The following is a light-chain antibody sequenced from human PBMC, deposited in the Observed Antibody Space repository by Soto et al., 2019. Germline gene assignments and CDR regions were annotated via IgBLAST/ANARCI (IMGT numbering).Light chain of an antibody. Sequence: QSALTQPPSASGSFGQSVTISCTGTSSDVGAYNYVSWYQQHPGKAPKLMIYEVTRRPSGVPDRFSGSKSGNTASLNVSGLQAEDEADYYCCSYADNNDYVFGTGTKLTVL. CDR1: SSDVGAYNY. CDR3: CSYADNNDYV. J-gene: IGLJ1*01. CDR2: EVT. V-gene: IGLV2-8*01.